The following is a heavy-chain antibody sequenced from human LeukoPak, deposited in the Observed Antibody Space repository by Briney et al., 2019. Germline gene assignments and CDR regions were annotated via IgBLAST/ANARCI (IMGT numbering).Heavy chain of an antibody. Sequence: ASETLSLICTVSGGSISSYYWSWIRQPAGKGLEWIGRIYTSGSTNYNPSLKSRVTMSVDTSKNQFSLKLSSVTAADTAVYYCARRRYSGSSQHFDYWGQGTLVTVSS. V-gene: IGHV4-4*07. D-gene: IGHD1-26*01. CDR3: ARRRYSGSSQHFDY. CDR2: IYTSGST. CDR1: GGSISSYY. J-gene: IGHJ4*02.